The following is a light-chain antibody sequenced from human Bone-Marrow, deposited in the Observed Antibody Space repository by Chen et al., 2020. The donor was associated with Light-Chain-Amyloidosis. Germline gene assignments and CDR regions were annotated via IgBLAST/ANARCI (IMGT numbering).Light chain of an antibody. Sequence: SYVLTQPSSVSVAPGQTATIACGGNNIGSTSVHWYQQTPGQAPLLVVYDDSDRPSGITERLSGSNSGTTATLTISRVEAGDEADYYCQVWDRSSDRPVFGGGTKLTVL. CDR3: QVWDRSSDRPV. V-gene: IGLV3-21*02. J-gene: IGLJ3*02. CDR1: NIGSTS. CDR2: DDS.